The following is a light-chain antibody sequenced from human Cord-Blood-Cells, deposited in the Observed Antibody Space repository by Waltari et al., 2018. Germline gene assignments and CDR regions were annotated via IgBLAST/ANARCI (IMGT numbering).Light chain of an antibody. Sequence: DIQMTQSPSPLSASVGDRVTITCRASQSISSWLAWYQQKPGKAPKLLIYKASCLESGVPSRFSGSGSGTEFTLTISSLQPDDFATYYCQQYNSYSWTFGQGTKVEIK. CDR2: KAS. J-gene: IGKJ1*01. V-gene: IGKV1-5*03. CDR1: QSISSW. CDR3: QQYNSYSWT.